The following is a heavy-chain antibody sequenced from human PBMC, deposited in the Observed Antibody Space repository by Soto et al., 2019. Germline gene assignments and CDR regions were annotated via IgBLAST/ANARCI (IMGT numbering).Heavy chain of an antibody. D-gene: IGHD7-27*01. V-gene: IGHV3-48*04. CDR2: INSRSSST. Sequence: PGGSLRLSCAASGFTFSSYGMHWVRQAPGKGLEWVSYINSRSSSTNYADSVKGRFTTSRDNAKNLLYLQMSSLTVEDTAVYYCVKGRNWAPGSDYRGQGTLVTVSS. J-gene: IGHJ4*02. CDR1: GFTFSSYG. CDR3: VKGRNWAPGSDY.